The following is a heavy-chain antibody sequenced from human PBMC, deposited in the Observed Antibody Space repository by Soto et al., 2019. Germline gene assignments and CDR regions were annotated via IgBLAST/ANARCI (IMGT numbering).Heavy chain of an antibody. D-gene: IGHD3-10*01. Sequence: QVQLVQSGAEVKKPGSSVKVSCKASGGTFSRYTISWVRQAPGQGLEWRGRIIPILGIANYAQKFQGRVTITADKSTSTAYMELSSLRSEDTAVYDCARDNYGSGRGRFDPWGQGTLVTVSS. CDR2: IIPILGIA. CDR3: ARDNYGSGRGRFDP. V-gene: IGHV1-69*08. CDR1: GGTFSRYT. J-gene: IGHJ5*02.